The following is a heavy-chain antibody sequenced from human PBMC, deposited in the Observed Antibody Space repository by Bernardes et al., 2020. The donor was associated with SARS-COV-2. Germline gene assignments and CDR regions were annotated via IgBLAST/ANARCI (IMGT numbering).Heavy chain of an antibody. D-gene: IGHD3-3*01. CDR1: GFSFSSYT. CDR2: ITSGSSNI. V-gene: IGHV3-21*01. Sequence: GRSLRLSCAASGFSFSSYTMNWVRQAPGKGLEWVSSITSGSSNINYADSVKGRFTISRDNAKNSLSLQMNSLRADDTAVYYCAKDRSPTRHVGSLWSGYESPNHNCAMDVWGPGATVIVSS. J-gene: IGHJ6*02. CDR3: AKDRSPTRHVGSLWSGYESPNHNCAMDV.